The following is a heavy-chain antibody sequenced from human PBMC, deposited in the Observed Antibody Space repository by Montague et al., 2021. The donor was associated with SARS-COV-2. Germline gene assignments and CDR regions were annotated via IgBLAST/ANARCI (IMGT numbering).Heavy chain of an antibody. Sequence: SLRLSCAASGFTFRSYWMHWVRQVPGRELVWVSRIRPDGTSTHYAASVKGRFIISRDSAKNTLSLEMTNLRVDDTAIYFCVRPLWFGDSDYYFEYWGQGTLVYVSS. V-gene: IGHV3-74*01. CDR1: GFTFRSYW. D-gene: IGHD3-10*01. CDR3: VRPLWFGDSDYYFEY. J-gene: IGHJ4*02. CDR2: IRPDGTST.